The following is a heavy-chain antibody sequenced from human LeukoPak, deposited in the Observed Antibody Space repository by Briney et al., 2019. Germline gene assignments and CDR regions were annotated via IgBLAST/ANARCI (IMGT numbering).Heavy chain of an antibody. V-gene: IGHV4-59*01. D-gene: IGHD3-3*01. CDR2: IYYSGST. Sequence: SESLSLTCTVSGGSISSYYRSWIRQPPGKGLEWIGFIYYSGSTNCNPSVKSRVAMSVDTSKKQFSLKLSSLTAADTAVYYCASSLYYDFWSGYFRPYYFDYWGQGTLVTVS. CDR1: GGSISSYY. CDR3: ASSLYYDFWSGYFRPYYFDY. J-gene: IGHJ4*02.